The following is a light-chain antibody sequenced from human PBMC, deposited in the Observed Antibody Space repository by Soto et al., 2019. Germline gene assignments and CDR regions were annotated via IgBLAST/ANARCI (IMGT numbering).Light chain of an antibody. V-gene: IGKV1D-8*03. CDR2: KAS. CDR1: QGISSY. J-gene: IGKJ1*01. Sequence: VIWMTQSPSLLSASTGDRVTISCRMSQGISSYLAWYQQKPGKAPKLLIHKASSLQSGVPSRFSGSGSGTEFTLTITSLDPDDFPTYYCQQYNGYGRFGQGTKVDIE. CDR3: QQYNGYGR.